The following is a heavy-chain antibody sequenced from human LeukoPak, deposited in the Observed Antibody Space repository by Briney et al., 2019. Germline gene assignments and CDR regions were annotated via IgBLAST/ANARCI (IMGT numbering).Heavy chain of an antibody. J-gene: IGHJ6*03. Sequence: GGSLRLSCAASGFTVSSNYMSWVRQAPGKGLEWVSVIYSGGSTYYADSVKGRFTISRDNSKNTLYLQMNSLRAEDTAVYYCAKEGPYSSSSRYMDVWGKGTTVTVSS. CDR1: GFTVSSNY. CDR2: IYSGGST. V-gene: IGHV3-53*01. CDR3: AKEGPYSSSSRYMDV. D-gene: IGHD6-6*01.